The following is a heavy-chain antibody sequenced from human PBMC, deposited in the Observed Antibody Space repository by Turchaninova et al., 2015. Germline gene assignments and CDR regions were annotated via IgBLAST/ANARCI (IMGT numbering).Heavy chain of an antibody. D-gene: IGHD6-13*01. V-gene: IGHV4-59*01. CDR2: ISVRGKT. J-gene: IGHJ5*02. CDR1: GGSITGYY. Sequence: QVQLQESGPGLVKPSETLSLTCTVSGGSITGYYWSWLRQSPGRGLGWFAYISVRGKTNYHPSLKSRVTISLATSKSQFSLRLGSVTTADTAVYYCARGAGWYDPWGQGTPVTVSS. CDR3: ARGAGWYDP.